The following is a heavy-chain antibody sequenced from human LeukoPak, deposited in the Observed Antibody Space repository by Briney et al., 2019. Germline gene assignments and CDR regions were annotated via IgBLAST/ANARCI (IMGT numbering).Heavy chain of an antibody. CDR1: GFTFSSYG. V-gene: IGHV3-30*02. CDR3: AKVLTETCGESTLGV. D-gene: IGHD3-10*01. Sequence: PVGSLRLSCAASGFTFSSYGMHWVRQAPGPGLEGVAFIRYDGSNKYYADSVKGRFTISRDNSKNTLYLQMNSLRAEDTAVYYCAKVLTETCGESTLGVWGKGTTVTISS. CDR2: IRYDGSNK. J-gene: IGHJ6*04.